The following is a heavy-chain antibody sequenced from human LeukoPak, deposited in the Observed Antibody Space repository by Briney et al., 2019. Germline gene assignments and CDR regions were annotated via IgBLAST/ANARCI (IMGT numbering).Heavy chain of an antibody. V-gene: IGHV3-53*01. CDR3: ARDSQYYDSSGLRMVDYFDY. Sequence: GGSLRLSCAASGFTVSSSYMTWVRQAPGKGLEWVSLIYSGGSTYYADSVKGRFTISRDNSKNTVFLQMNSLRVEDTAVYYCARDSQYYDSSGLRMVDYFDYWGQGTLVTVSS. CDR2: IYSGGST. J-gene: IGHJ4*02. D-gene: IGHD3-22*01. CDR1: GFTVSSSY.